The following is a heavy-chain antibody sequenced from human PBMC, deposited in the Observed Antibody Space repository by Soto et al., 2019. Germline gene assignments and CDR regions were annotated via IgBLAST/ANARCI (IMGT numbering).Heavy chain of an antibody. CDR2: IRSKANGGTT. CDR1: GFTFGDCA. V-gene: IGHV3-49*03. Sequence: GGSLRLSCTASGFTFGDCAMSWFRQAPGKGLEWVGFIRSKANGGTTEYAASVKGRFTISRDDSKSIAYLQMNSLKTEDTAAYYCTRGSERRVGFGIESLGYWGQGTLVTVSS. D-gene: IGHD3-10*01. CDR3: TRGSERRVGFGIESLGY. J-gene: IGHJ4*02.